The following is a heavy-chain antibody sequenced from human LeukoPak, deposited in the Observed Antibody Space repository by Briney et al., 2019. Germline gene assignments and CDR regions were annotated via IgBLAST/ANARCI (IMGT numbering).Heavy chain of an antibody. Sequence: GGSLRLSCAASGFIFSGYAMSWVRQAPGKGLEWLSDISGSGGSAYYADSVKGRFTISRDNSKNTLYLQMNSLRAEDTAVYYCAKDDATGTTSDAFDIWGQGTMVTVSS. V-gene: IGHV3-23*01. CDR1: GFIFSGYA. CDR3: AKDDATGTTSDAFDI. J-gene: IGHJ3*02. D-gene: IGHD1-1*01. CDR2: ISGSGGSA.